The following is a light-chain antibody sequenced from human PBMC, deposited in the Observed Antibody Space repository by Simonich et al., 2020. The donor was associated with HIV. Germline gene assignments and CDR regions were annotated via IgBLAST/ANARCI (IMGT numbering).Light chain of an antibody. CDR1: SSDVGGYNS. CDR2: DVS. Sequence: QSALTQPASVSGSPGQSITISCTGTSSDVGGYNSVSWYQQHPGKAPKLIICDVSKRPSGVSNRFSGSKSGNTASLTISGLQAEDEADYYCSSYTSSSTWVFGGGTKLTVL. J-gene: IGLJ3*02. CDR3: SSYTSSSTWV. V-gene: IGLV2-14*03.